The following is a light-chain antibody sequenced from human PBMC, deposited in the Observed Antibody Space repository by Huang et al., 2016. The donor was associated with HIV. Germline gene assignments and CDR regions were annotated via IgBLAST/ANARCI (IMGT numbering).Light chain of an antibody. CDR3: QQYHTWPPLT. V-gene: IGKV3-15*01. CDR1: QSVSTN. CDR2: DAS. J-gene: IGKJ4*01. Sequence: ENVMTQSPATLSVSPGERATLSCRASQSVSTNLAWYQQKPGQAPRLLIYDASTRATGIPARFSGSGSGTEFILTISSLQSEDFAVYYGQQYHTWPPLTFGGGTKVEIK.